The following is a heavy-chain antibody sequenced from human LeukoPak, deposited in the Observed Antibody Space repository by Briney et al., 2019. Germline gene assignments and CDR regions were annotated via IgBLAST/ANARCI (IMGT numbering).Heavy chain of an antibody. J-gene: IGHJ4*02. D-gene: IGHD6-6*01. CDR3: VWSSTWNRRFYLDQ. Sequence: GGSLRLSCAASGFTFNLAWMSWVRQTPGKGLQWVARIAVTPDGPATDYATPVRGRFTISRDDSRNMVYLQMSSLRTDDTAVYFCVWSSTWNRRFYLDQWGQGTLVTVSS. V-gene: IGHV3-15*04. CDR2: IAVTPDGPAT. CDR1: GFTFNLAW.